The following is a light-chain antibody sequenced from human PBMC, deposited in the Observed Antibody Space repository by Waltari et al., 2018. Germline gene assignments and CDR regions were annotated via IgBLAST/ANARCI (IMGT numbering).Light chain of an antibody. CDR2: AAS. V-gene: IGKV1-39*01. CDR1: QSIATY. Sequence: DIQMNQSPSSLSASVGERVTITCRASQSIATYLNWYQQKPWKAPEVLISAASSLQSGVPSRFSGSGSGTDFALIISSLQPEDFATYFCQQSYNSPFTFGQGTKLEIK. CDR3: QQSYNSPFT. J-gene: IGKJ2*01.